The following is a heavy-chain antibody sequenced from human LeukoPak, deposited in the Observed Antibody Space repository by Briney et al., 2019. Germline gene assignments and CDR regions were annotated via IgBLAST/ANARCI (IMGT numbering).Heavy chain of an antibody. Sequence: SETLSLTRAVYGGSFSGYYWSWIRQPPGKGLEWIGEINHSGSTNYDPSLKSRVTISVDTSKNQFSLKLSSVTAADTAVYYCAGGRMVRGPYYDYWGQGTLVTVSS. V-gene: IGHV4-34*01. CDR1: GGSFSGYY. J-gene: IGHJ4*02. D-gene: IGHD3-10*01. CDR2: INHSGST. CDR3: AGGRMVRGPYYDY.